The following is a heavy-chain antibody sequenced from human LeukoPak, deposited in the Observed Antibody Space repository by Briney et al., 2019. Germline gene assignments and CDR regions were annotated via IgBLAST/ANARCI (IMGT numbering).Heavy chain of an antibody. CDR3: VGCAVVPAADRASLAHNYYYYYMDV. V-gene: IGHV4-61*02. CDR1: GGSISSGSYY. D-gene: IGHD2-2*01. CDR2: IYTSGST. J-gene: IGHJ6*03. Sequence: PSETLSLTCTVSGGSISSGSYYWSWIRQPAGKGLEWIGRIYTSGSTNYNPSLKSRVTISVDTSKNQFSLKLSSVTAADTAVYYCVGCAVVPAADRASLAHNYYYYYMDVWGKGTTVTVSS.